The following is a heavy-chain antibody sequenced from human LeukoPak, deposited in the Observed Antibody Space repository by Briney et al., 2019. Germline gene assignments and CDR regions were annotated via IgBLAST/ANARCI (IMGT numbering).Heavy chain of an antibody. D-gene: IGHD4-17*01. CDR1: GGSISSSSYY. CDR3: ASWDYGDLPHNWFDP. CDR2: IYYSGST. V-gene: IGHV4-39*07. J-gene: IGHJ5*02. Sequence: SETLSLTCTVSGGSISSSSYYWGWIRQPPGKGLEWIGGIYYSGSTYYNPSLKSRVTISVDTSKNQFSLKLSSVTAADTAVYYCASWDYGDLPHNWFDPWGQGTLVTVSS.